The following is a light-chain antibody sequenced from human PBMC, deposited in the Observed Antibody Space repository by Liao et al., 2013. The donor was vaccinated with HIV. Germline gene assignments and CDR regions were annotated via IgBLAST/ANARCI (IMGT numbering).Light chain of an antibody. CDR1: KLGQKY. CDR2: LDG. V-gene: IGLV3-1*01. CDR3: RGGGTATTLGV. Sequence: SYELTQPPSVSVSPGQTANIPCSGDKLGQKYAYWYQQKPGQSPVLVIYLDGKRPSGIPERFSGSNSGNTATLTISGTQPMDEADYYCRGGGTATTLGVFGG. J-gene: IGLJ3*02.